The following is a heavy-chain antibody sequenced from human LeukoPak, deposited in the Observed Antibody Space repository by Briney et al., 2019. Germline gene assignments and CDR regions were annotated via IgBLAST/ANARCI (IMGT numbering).Heavy chain of an antibody. CDR3: TGNYYGSGSYADFDY. CDR2: IRSTANGYAT. J-gene: IGHJ4*02. CDR1: GFTFSSYA. D-gene: IGHD3-10*01. Sequence: PGGSLRLSCAASGFTFSSYAMSWVRQASGKGREWVGRIRSTANGYATAYAASVKGRFTISRDDSKNTAYLQMDSLKTEDTAVYYCTGNYYGSGSYADFDYWGQGTLVTVSS. V-gene: IGHV3-73*01.